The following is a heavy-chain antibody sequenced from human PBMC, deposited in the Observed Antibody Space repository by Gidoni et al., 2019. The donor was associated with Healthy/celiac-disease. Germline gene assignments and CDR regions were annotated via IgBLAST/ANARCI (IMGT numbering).Heavy chain of an antibody. CDR1: GGSISSGGYY. D-gene: IGHD2-2*02. Sequence: QVQLQESGPGLVKPSQTLSLTCTVSGGSISSGGYYWSWIRQHPGKGLEWIGYIYYSGSTYYNPSLKSRVTISVDTSKNQFSLKLSSVTAADTAVYYCARAPCSSTSCYIGIGYYYYYGMDVWGQGTTVTVSS. CDR2: IYYSGST. CDR3: ARAPCSSTSCYIGIGYYYYYGMDV. J-gene: IGHJ6*02. V-gene: IGHV4-31*03.